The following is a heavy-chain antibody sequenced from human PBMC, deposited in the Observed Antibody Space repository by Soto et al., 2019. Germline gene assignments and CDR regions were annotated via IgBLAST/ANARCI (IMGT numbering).Heavy chain of an antibody. CDR2: MYHDGNT. D-gene: IGHD6-13*01. Sequence: SETLSLTCAVSGYSISSGCFWGWIRQPPGKGLEWIANMYHDGNTYYNPSLKSRAIISVDTSKNQFSLKMSSVTAADTAIYYCARHGEHSSHGRFHPWGQGTLVTVSS. J-gene: IGHJ5*02. CDR3: ARHGEHSSHGRFHP. V-gene: IGHV4-38-2*01. CDR1: GYSISSGCF.